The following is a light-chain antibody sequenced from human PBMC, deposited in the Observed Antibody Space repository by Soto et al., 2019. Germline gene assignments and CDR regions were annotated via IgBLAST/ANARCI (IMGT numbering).Light chain of an antibody. CDR1: QVISSY. V-gene: IGKV1-9*01. CDR3: QQLSTYPST. CDR2: ASS. Sequence: DIQLTQSLCSLSESLLDREHIXSQESQVISSYLAWYQQKPGKSPKLLIYASSTLQSGVPSRFSGSGSGTDFTLTISSLEAEDFATYYCQQLSTYPSTFGGGTKV. J-gene: IGKJ4*01.